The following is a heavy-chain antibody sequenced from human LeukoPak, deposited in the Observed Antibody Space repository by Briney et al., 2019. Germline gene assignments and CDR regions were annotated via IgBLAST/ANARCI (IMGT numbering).Heavy chain of an antibody. CDR1: GYTFTSYG. D-gene: IGHD6-13*01. V-gene: IGHV1-18*01. CDR3: ARERRYDIAAAGWPFDY. Sequence: GASVKVSCKASGYTFTSYGISWVRQAPGQGLEWMGWISAYNGNTNYAQKLQGRVTMTTDTSTSTAYMELRSLRSDDTAVYYCARERRYDIAAAGWPFDYWGQGTLVTVSS. J-gene: IGHJ4*02. CDR2: ISAYNGNT.